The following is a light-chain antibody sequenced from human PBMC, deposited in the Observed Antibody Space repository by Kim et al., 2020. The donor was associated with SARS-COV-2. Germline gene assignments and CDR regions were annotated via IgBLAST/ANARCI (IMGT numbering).Light chain of an antibody. CDR1: QSVFYSSNNKNY. Sequence: DIVMTQSPDSLAVSLGERATINCKSSQSVFYSSNNKNYLAWYQQKPGQPPKLLIYWASTRESGVPDRFSGSGSGTYFTLTISSLQAEDVAVYYCQQYYSSPGFTFGPGTKVDIK. CDR3: QQYYSSPGFT. V-gene: IGKV4-1*01. CDR2: WAS. J-gene: IGKJ3*01.